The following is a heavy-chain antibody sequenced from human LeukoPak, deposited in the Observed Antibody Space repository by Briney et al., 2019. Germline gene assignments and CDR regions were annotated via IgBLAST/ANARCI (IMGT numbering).Heavy chain of an antibody. J-gene: IGHJ5*02. CDR1: GGYISSYY. V-gene: IGHV4-4*07. Sequence: SETLSLTCTVSGGYISSYYWSWIRQPAGKELEWIGRFYTSGSPNYNPSLKSRVTISVDTSKNQFSLKLSSVTAADTAVYYCARDGYSSSLDPWGQGTLVTVSS. CDR3: ARDGYSSSLDP. D-gene: IGHD6-13*01. CDR2: FYTSGSP.